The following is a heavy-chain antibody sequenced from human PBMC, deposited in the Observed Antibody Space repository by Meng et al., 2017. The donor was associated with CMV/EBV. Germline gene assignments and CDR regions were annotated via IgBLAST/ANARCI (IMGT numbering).Heavy chain of an antibody. V-gene: IGHV3-74*01. CDR1: GFTFSSYS. Sequence: GESLKISCAASGFTFSSYSMHWVRQAPGKGLVLVSHIRFDGGETNYADSVKGRFRISRDNAKNTVYLQMNSLRVEDTGVYYCARDQWERYFDFWGRGALVTVSS. J-gene: IGHJ4*02. CDR2: IRFDGGET. D-gene: IGHD1-26*01. CDR3: ARDQWERYFDF.